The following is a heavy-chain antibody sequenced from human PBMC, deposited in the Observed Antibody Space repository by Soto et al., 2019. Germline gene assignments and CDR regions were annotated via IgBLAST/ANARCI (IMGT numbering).Heavy chain of an antibody. Sequence: PGGSVRLSCAASGFTFSSYGMHWVRQAPGKGLEWVAVISYDGSNKYYADSVKGRFTISRDNSKNTLYLQMNSLRAEDTAVYYCAKESSSFLFDYWGQGALVTVSS. CDR1: GFTFSSYG. D-gene: IGHD6-6*01. V-gene: IGHV3-30*18. CDR3: AKESSSFLFDY. CDR2: ISYDGSNK. J-gene: IGHJ4*02.